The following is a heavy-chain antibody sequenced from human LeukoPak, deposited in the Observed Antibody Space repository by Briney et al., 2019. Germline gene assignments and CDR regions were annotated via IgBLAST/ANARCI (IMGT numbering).Heavy chain of an antibody. CDR3: VKRGDPGNYCFDF. Sequence: PGGSLRLSCAASGFTFSSYAMHWVRQAPGKGLEWVAFIGDDDSKKYYADSVKGRFTISRDNSKNTLYLQMNSLRVEDTAIYYCVKRGDPGNYCFDFWGQGTLVTVSS. V-gene: IGHV3-30*02. CDR2: IGDDDSKK. CDR1: GFTFSSYA. J-gene: IGHJ4*02. D-gene: IGHD1-7*01.